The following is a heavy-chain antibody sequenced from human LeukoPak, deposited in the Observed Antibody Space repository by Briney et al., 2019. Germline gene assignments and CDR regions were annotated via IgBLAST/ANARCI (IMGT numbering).Heavy chain of an antibody. D-gene: IGHD6-13*01. V-gene: IGHV3-48*03. Sequence: GGSLRLSCAASGFTFSSYEMNWVRQAPGKGLEWVSYISSSGSTIYYADSVKGRFTISRDNAKNSLYLQMNSLRAEDTAVYYCARDNRIAAAGRVGYYYYYMDVWGKGTTVTVSS. CDR2: ISSSGSTI. J-gene: IGHJ6*03. CDR1: GFTFSSYE. CDR3: ARDNRIAAAGRVGYYYYYMDV.